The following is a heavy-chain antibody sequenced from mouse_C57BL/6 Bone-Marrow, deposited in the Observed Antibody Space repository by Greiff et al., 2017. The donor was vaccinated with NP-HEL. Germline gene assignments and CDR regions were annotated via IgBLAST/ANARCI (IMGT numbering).Heavy chain of an antibody. CDR1: GYSFTDYN. J-gene: IGHJ1*03. D-gene: IGHD1-1*01. Sequence: EVQLQQSGPELVKPGASVKISCKASGYSFTDYNMNWVKQSNGKSLEWIGVINPNYGTTSYNQKVKGKATLPVDQSSSTAYMQLNSLTSEDSAVYYCAESYYGSGDCYFDVWGTGTTVTVSS. CDR3: AESYYGSGDCYFDV. CDR2: INPNYGTT. V-gene: IGHV1-39*01.